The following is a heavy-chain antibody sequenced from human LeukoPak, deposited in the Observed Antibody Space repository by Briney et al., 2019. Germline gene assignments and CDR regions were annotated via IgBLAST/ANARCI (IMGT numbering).Heavy chain of an antibody. J-gene: IGHJ4*02. CDR1: GLTFSSYA. D-gene: IGHD6-13*01. CDR3: ARELEQQLANFDY. V-gene: IGHV3-30-3*01. CDR2: ISYDGSNK. Sequence: GGSLRLSCAASGLTFSSYAMHWVRQAPGKGLEWVAVISYDGSNKYYADSVKGRFTISRDNSKNTLYLQMNSLRAEDTAMYYCARELEQQLANFDYWGQGTLVTVSS.